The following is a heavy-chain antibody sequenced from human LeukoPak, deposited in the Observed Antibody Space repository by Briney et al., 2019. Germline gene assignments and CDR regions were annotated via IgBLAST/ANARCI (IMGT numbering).Heavy chain of an antibody. CDR3: AKDYCSSITCYRDYFDY. J-gene: IGHJ4*02. Sequence: GRSLRLSCAASGFTFSSYAVHWVRQAPGKGLEWVAVISYDGSNKYYADSVKGRFTISRDSSKNTLYLQMNSLRADDTAVYYCAKDYCSSITCYRDYFDYWGQGTLVTVSS. D-gene: IGHD2-2*02. CDR2: ISYDGSNK. V-gene: IGHV3-30-3*01. CDR1: GFTFSSYA.